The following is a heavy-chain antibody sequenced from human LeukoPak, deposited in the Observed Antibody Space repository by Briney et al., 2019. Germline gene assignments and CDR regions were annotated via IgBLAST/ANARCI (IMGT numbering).Heavy chain of an antibody. Sequence: GGSLRLSCAASGFTFSSYGMHWVRQAPGKGLEWVAFIRYDGSNKYYADSVKGRFTISRDNSKNTLYLQMNSLRAEDTAVYYCASLGYSSSWYRGVVDYWGQGTLVTVSS. CDR1: GFTFSSYG. CDR2: IRYDGSNK. CDR3: ASLGYSSSWYRGVVDY. V-gene: IGHV3-30*02. J-gene: IGHJ4*02. D-gene: IGHD6-13*01.